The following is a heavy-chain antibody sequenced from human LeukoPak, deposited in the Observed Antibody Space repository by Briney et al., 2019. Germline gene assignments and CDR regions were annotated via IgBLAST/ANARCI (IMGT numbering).Heavy chain of an antibody. CDR2: IIPIFGTA. J-gene: IGHJ4*02. D-gene: IGHD3-22*01. Sequence: SVKVSCKASGGTFSSYAISWVRQAPGQGLEWMGGIIPIFGTANYAQKFQGRVTITADESTSTAYTELSSLRSEDTAVYYCARDYYDSSGYLGYFDYWGQGTLVTVSS. V-gene: IGHV1-69*13. CDR1: GGTFSSYA. CDR3: ARDYYDSSGYLGYFDY.